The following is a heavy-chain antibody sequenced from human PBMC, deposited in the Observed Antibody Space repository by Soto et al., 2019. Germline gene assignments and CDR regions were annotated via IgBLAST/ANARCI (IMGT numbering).Heavy chain of an antibody. V-gene: IGHV3-53*01. D-gene: IGHD1-26*01. Sequence: GGSLRLSCAASGFTVSSNYMSWVRQAPGKGLEWVSVIYSGGSTYYADSVKGRFTISRDNSKNTLYLQMNSLRAEDTAVYYCARAYSGSVAGYYYGMDVWGQGTTVTVSS. CDR1: GFTVSSNY. CDR2: IYSGGST. J-gene: IGHJ6*02. CDR3: ARAYSGSVAGYYYGMDV.